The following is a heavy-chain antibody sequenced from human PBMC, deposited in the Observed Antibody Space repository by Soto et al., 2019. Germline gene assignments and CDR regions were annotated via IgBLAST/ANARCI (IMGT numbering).Heavy chain of an antibody. CDR1: GGSISSGGYS. CDR2: IYHSGST. J-gene: IGHJ4*02. V-gene: IGHV4-30-2*01. CDR3: ASGLVTTLQY. Sequence: TSETLSLTCAVSGGSISSGGYSWSWIRQPPGKGLEWIGYIYHSGSTYYNPSLKSRVTISVDRSKNQFSLKLSSVTAADTDVYYCASGLVTTLQYWGQGTLVTVSS. D-gene: IGHD4-17*01.